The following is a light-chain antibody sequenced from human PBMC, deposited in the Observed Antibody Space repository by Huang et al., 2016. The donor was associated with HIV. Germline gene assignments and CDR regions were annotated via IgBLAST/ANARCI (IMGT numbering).Light chain of an antibody. V-gene: IGKV4-1*01. CDR1: QSVYSSSTSKDY. CDR2: WAS. Sequence: DIIMTQSPDSLAVSLGERATLNCRSSQSVYSSSTSKDYMAWFQQKPGQPPRLRLFWASTREAVVPDRFSGSGSGTHFTLTIANLEAEDAAIYYCQQYYSSPQTFGQGTRVEVK. J-gene: IGKJ1*01. CDR3: QQYYSSPQT.